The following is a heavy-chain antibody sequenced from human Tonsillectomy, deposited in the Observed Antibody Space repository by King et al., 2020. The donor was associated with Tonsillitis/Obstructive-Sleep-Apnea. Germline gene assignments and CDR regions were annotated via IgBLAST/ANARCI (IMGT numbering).Heavy chain of an antibody. CDR1: GGPISSYY. V-gene: IGHV4-59*01. CDR3: ARERGSCLDF. J-gene: IGHJ4*03. Sequence: QLQESGPGLVKPSETLSLTCTVSGGPISSYYWTWIRQPPGKGLEWIGYIYYRGGTSYSHSPSLKSRLTISIDTSKNQFSLKMNSVTAEDPAVYYCARERGSCLDFWGQGTLVTVSS. D-gene: IGHD1-26*01. CDR2: IYYRGGT.